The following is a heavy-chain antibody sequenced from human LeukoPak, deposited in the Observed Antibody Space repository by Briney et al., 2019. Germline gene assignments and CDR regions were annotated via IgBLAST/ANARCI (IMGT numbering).Heavy chain of an antibody. J-gene: IGHJ4*02. D-gene: IGHD3-10*01. V-gene: IGHV3-23*01. CDR1: GFTFSSYA. CDR3: AKDQGTGLGSYSWGYFDC. CDR2: ISSSGGST. Sequence: GGSLRLSCAASGFTFSSYAMSWVRQAPGKGLEWVSGISSSGGSTVYIDSVKGRFTISRDNSKNTLYLQMNSLRAEDTAAYYCAKDQGTGLGSYSWGYFDCWGQGTLVTVSS.